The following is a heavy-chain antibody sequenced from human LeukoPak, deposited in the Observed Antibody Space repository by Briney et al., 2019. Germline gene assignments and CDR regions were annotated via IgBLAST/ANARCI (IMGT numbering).Heavy chain of an antibody. CDR2: ISAYNGNT. V-gene: IGHV1-18*01. CDR1: GYTFTSYG. Sequence: ASVKVSCKASGYTFTSYGISWTRQAPGQGLEWMGWISAYNGNTNYAQKLQGRVTMTTDTSTSTAYMELRSLKSDDTAVYYCARDGYQPLDVTYFQHWGQGTLVSVSS. D-gene: IGHD2-2*01. J-gene: IGHJ1*01. CDR3: ARDGYQPLDVTYFQH.